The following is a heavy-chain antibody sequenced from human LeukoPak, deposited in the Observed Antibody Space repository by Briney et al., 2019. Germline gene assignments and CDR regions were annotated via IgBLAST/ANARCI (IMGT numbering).Heavy chain of an antibody. Sequence: SETLSLTCAVYGWSFNDYYWNWVRQPPGEGLEWIGEINARGDTNYNPSLKSRVTISVDSSKNQFSLTLTSMIAADTAIYYCARGQVPAARGYNWFDPWGQGTLVTVSS. V-gene: IGHV4-34*01. CDR2: INARGDT. J-gene: IGHJ5*02. CDR1: GWSFNDYY. CDR3: ARGQVPAARGYNWFDP. D-gene: IGHD2-2*01.